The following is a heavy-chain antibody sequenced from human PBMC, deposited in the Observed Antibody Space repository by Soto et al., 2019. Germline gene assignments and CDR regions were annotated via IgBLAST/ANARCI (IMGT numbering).Heavy chain of an antibody. D-gene: IGHD2-15*01. Sequence: SETLSLTCTVSGDSISTVDYFWAWIRQPPXQALEYIGYIYKSTTTYYNPSFESRVAISLDTSKSQFSLNVTSVTAADTAVYFCARGRYCLTGRCFPNWFDSWGQGTLVTVSS. J-gene: IGHJ5*01. V-gene: IGHV4-30-4*01. CDR1: GDSISTVDYF. CDR3: ARGRYCLTGRCFPNWFDS. CDR2: IYKSTTT.